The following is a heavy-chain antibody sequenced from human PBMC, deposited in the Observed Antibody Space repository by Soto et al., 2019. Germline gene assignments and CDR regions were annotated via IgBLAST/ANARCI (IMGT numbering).Heavy chain of an antibody. Sequence: SETLSLTCTVSGGSISSYYWSWIRQPPGKGLEWIGYIYYSGSTNYNPSLKSRVTISVDTSKNQFSLKLSSVTAADTAVYYCARVSGYCSSTSCYATYNWFGPWGKGTLVTVS. V-gene: IGHV4-59*01. CDR1: GGSISSYY. J-gene: IGHJ5*02. CDR3: ARVSGYCSSTSCYATYNWFGP. CDR2: IYYSGST. D-gene: IGHD2-2*01.